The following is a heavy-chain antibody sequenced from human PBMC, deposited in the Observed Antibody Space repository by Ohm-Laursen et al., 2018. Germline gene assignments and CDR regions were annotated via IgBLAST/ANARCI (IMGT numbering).Heavy chain of an antibody. CDR1: GFTFSTYA. J-gene: IGHJ6*02. CDR3: AKGTGSSMREAAYDYYGMDV. CDR2: ISGSGGST. V-gene: IGHV3-23*01. Sequence: GSLRLSCTASGFTFSTYAMSWVRQAPGKGLEWVSSISGSGGSTYYADSVKGRFTISRDNSKNTLYVQMNNLRAEDTAIYYCAKGTGSSMREAAYDYYGMDVWGQGTTVTVSS. D-gene: IGHD6-6*01.